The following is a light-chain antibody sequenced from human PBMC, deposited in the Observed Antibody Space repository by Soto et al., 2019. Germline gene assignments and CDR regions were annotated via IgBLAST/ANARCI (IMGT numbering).Light chain of an antibody. J-gene: IGKJ4*01. CDR3: QHYNNWSIT. CDR2: GAS. V-gene: IGKV3-15*01. Sequence: EIVMTQSPATLSVSPGERATLSCRASQSVSSNLAWYQQKPGQAPRLLIYGASTRATGIPARFSGSGSGTEFTLTISSLQSEDFAVDSCQHYNNWSITFGGGTTVEIK. CDR1: QSVSSN.